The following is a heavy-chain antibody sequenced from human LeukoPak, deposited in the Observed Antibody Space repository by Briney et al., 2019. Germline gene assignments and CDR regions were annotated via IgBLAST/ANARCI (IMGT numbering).Heavy chain of an antibody. CDR2: IYYSGST. CDR3: AREAAYSSSLSYYYMDV. J-gene: IGHJ6*03. D-gene: IGHD6-6*01. Sequence: PSETLSLTCTVSGGSISSGGYYWSWIRQHPGKGLEWIGYIYYSGSTYYNPSLKSRVTISVDTSKNQFSLKLSSVTAADTAVYYCAREAAYSSSLSYYYMDVWGKGTTVTVSS. V-gene: IGHV4-61*08. CDR1: GGSISSGGYY.